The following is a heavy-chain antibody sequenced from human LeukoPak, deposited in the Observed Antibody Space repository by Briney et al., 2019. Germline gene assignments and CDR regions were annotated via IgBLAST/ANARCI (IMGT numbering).Heavy chain of an antibody. CDR2: INPSGGST. V-gene: IGHV1-46*01. CDR3: AILVTIAAAVDEAFDI. D-gene: IGHD6-13*01. Sequence: ASVKVSCKASGYTFTSYYMHWVRQAPGQGLEWMGIINPSGGSTSYAQKFQGRVTMTRDTSTGTVYMELSSLRSEDTAVYYCAILVTIAAAVDEAFDIWGQGTMVTVSS. CDR1: GYTFTSYY. J-gene: IGHJ3*02.